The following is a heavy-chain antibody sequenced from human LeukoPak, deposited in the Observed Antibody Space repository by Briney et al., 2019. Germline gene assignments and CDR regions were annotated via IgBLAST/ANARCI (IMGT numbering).Heavy chain of an antibody. CDR3: ARGYTLKYVWGSYRYPRYYFDY. CDR1: GGSFSGYY. Sequence: SETLSLTCAVYGGSFSGYYWSWIRQPPGKGLEWIGEINHSGSTNYNPSLKSRVTISVDTSKNQFSLKLSSVTAADTAVYYCARGYTLKYVWGSYRYPRYYFDYWGQGTLVTVSS. V-gene: IGHV4-34*01. D-gene: IGHD3-16*02. J-gene: IGHJ4*02. CDR2: INHSGST.